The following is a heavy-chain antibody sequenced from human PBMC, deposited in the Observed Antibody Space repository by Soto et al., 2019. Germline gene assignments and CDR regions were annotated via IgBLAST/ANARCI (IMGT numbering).Heavy chain of an antibody. V-gene: IGHV3-30-3*01. CDR2: ISYDGSNK. J-gene: IGHJ3*02. CDR1: GFTFSSYA. CDR3: ARERGPPAIDAFDI. Sequence: GGSLRLSCAASGFTFSSYAMHWVRQAPGKGLEWVAVISYDGSNKSYADSVKGRFTISRDNSKNTLYLQMNSRRAEDTAVYYCARERGPPAIDAFDIWGQGTMVTVSS.